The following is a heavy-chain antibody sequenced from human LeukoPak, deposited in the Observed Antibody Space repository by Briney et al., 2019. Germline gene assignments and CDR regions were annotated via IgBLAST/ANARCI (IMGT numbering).Heavy chain of an antibody. CDR3: ARGIVGATYDY. CDR1: GFTVSSNY. Sequence: GGSLRLSCAASGFTVSSNYMSWVRQAPAKGLEWVSVIYSGGSTYYADSVKGRFTISRDNSKNTLYLQMNSLRAEDTAVYYCARGIVGATYDYWGQGTLVTVSS. J-gene: IGHJ4*02. V-gene: IGHV3-53*01. CDR2: IYSGGST. D-gene: IGHD1-26*01.